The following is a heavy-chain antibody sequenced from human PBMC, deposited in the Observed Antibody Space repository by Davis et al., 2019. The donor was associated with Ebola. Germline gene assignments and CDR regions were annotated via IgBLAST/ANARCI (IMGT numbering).Heavy chain of an antibody. J-gene: IGHJ5*02. CDR1: GYKFTSYG. D-gene: IGHD6-25*01. CDR3: ARGLEARRLNWFDP. V-gene: IGHV1-18*01. Sequence: AASVKVSCKTSGYKFTSYGISWVRQAPGQGLEWVGWISAYDDKTRYAQKMQGRVTMNIDTSTTTAYMEMRDLRSDDTAVYYCARGLEARRLNWFDPWGQGTLVTVSS. CDR2: ISAYDDKT.